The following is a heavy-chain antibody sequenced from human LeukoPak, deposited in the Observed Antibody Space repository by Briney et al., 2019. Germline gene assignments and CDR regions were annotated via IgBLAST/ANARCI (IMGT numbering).Heavy chain of an antibody. J-gene: IGHJ1*01. D-gene: IGHD3-22*01. V-gene: IGHV3-64*01. CDR3: ARAPFYDSRAWYFQH. CDR2: ISSNGGST. CDR1: GFTFSSYA. Sequence: GGSLRLSCAASGFTFSSYAMHWVRQAPGKGLEYVSAISSNGGSTYYANSVKGRFTIPRDNSKNTLYLQMGSLRAEDMAVYYCARAPFYDSRAWYFQHWGQGTLATVSS.